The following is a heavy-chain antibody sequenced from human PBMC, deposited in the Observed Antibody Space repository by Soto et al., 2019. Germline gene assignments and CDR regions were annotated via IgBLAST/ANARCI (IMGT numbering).Heavy chain of an antibody. V-gene: IGHV1-18*01. Sequence: QVQLVQSGAEVKKPGASVKVSCKASGYTFTSYGISWVRQAPGQGLEWMGWISGYNGHTNYAQKLQGRVTMTTDTSTSTSYMELARLRSDDTAVYYCARVDYDFWSCQHYYFDYWGQGTLVTVSS. CDR1: GYTFTSYG. D-gene: IGHD3-3*01. CDR3: ARVDYDFWSCQHYYFDY. J-gene: IGHJ4*02. CDR2: ISGYNGHT.